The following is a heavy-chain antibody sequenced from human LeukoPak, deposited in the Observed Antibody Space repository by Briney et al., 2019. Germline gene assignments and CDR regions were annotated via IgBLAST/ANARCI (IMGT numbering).Heavy chain of an antibody. CDR2: ISSSGSTI. CDR3: ASGISGYSYGNDY. CDR1: GFTFSDYY. V-gene: IGHV3-11*01. J-gene: IGHJ4*02. D-gene: IGHD5-18*01. Sequence: GGSLRLSCAASGFTFSDYYMSWIRQAPGKGLERVSYISSSGSTIYYAASVKGRFTISRDNAKNSLYLQMNSLRAEDTAVYYCASGISGYSYGNDYWGQGTLVTVSS.